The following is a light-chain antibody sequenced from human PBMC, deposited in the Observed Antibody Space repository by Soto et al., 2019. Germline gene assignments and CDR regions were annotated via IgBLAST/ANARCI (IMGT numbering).Light chain of an antibody. CDR2: SNN. CDR1: SSNIGGNS. J-gene: IGLJ2*01. V-gene: IGLV1-44*01. Sequence: QSVMTQPPSVSAAPGQKVTTSCSGSSSNIGGNSVSWYQQLPGTAPKLLIFSNNQRPSGVPDRFSGSRSGTSASLAISGLQSEDEADYHCAAWDDSLKAVVFGGGTKLTVL. CDR3: AAWDDSLKAVV.